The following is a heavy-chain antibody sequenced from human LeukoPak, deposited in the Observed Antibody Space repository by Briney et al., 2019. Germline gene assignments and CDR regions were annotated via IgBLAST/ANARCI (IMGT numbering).Heavy chain of an antibody. D-gene: IGHD6-19*01. J-gene: IGHJ2*01. CDR2: IKTDGSRT. V-gene: IGHV3-74*01. CDR3: VKEGGNGSGWFFDL. CDR1: GFTFSSNW. Sequence: GGSLRLSCAASGFTFSSNWMHWDSQAPGKGLVWVSRIKTDGSRTTYADSVKGLFTISRDNAKNTLYLQKNTVTPEDTAVYYSVKEGGNGSGWFFDLCGRGTLVTVSS.